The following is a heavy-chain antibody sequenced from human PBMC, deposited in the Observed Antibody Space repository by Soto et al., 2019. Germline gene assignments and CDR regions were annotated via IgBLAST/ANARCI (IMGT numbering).Heavy chain of an antibody. Sequence: GGSLRLSCAASDFTFSSSGMHWVRQAPGKGLEWVTVIWYDGSNKYYADSVKGRFTISRDNSKNTLYLQMNSLTAEDTAVYYCVRLVGNSWLDHWGQGTLVTVSS. CDR1: DFTFSSSG. D-gene: IGHD4-4*01. CDR3: VRLVGNSWLDH. J-gene: IGHJ4*02. CDR2: IWYDGSNK. V-gene: IGHV3-33*08.